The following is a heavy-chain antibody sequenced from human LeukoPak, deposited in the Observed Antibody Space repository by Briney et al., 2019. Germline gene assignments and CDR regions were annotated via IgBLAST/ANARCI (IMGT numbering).Heavy chain of an antibody. Sequence: GASVKVSCKASGYTFTGYYIHWVRQAPGQGLEWMGWIIPNSGGTNYAQKFQGRVTMTRDTSISTAYMELSSLRSEDTAVYYCATGSFYGSGNFDYWGQGTLVTVSS. V-gene: IGHV1-2*02. CDR2: IIPNSGGT. D-gene: IGHD3-10*01. J-gene: IGHJ4*02. CDR3: ATGSFYGSGNFDY. CDR1: GYTFTGYY.